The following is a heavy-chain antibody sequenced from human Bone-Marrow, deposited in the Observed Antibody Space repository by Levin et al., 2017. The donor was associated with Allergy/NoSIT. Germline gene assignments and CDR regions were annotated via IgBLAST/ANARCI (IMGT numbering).Heavy chain of an antibody. V-gene: IGHV1-2*02. Sequence: ASVKVSCKAIGYIFTDYQMYWVRQAPGQGREWLGWIQPDSGNTHYAQKFQGRVSMTRNRSINTVYMELRSLTSDDTAVYYCARGAGYSESWYHTDAFDVWGKGTMVTVSS. CDR2: IQPDSGNT. D-gene: IGHD6-13*01. CDR3: ARGAGYSESWYHTDAFDV. J-gene: IGHJ3*01. CDR1: GYIFTDYQ.